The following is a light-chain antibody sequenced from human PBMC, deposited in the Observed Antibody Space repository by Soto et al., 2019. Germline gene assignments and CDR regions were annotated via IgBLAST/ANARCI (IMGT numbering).Light chain of an antibody. CDR2: GAS. V-gene: IGKV3-20*01. J-gene: IGKJ4*01. CDR1: QCVSSSY. Sequence: EIVLTQSPGTLSLSPGERATLSCRARQCVSSSYLAWYQQKPGQAPSLLIYGASSRATGIPDRFSGSGSGTEFTLTISRLEPEDFAVYYCQQYGISLTFGGGTKVEIK. CDR3: QQYGISLT.